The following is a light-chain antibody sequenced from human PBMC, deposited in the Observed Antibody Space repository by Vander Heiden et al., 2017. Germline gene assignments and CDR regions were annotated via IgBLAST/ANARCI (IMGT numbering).Light chain of an antibody. CDR2: DVS. V-gene: IGLV2-11*01. J-gene: IGLJ1*01. CDR1: SGDVGTYNY. CDR3: CSYAVSYTFEV. Sequence: QSALTQPRSVSGSPGQSVTISCTGTSGDVGTYNYVSWYQQYPGKAPKLMIYDVSKRPSGVPDRFSGSKSGNTASLTISGLQAEDEADYYCCSYAVSYTFEVFGTGTKVTVL.